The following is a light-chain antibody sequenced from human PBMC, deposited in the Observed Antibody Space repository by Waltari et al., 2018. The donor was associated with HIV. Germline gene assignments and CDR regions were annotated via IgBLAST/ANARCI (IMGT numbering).Light chain of an antibody. CDR1: KLGDKY. V-gene: IGLV3-1*01. J-gene: IGLJ2*01. CDR3: QAWDSNVVV. Sequence: SYELTQPPSMSVSPGQTANIVCSGDKLGDKYVSWYQQKPGQYPVLVIYQDNKRPSGIPERFSGSSSGNTATLTIRGAHSLDEADFYCQAWDSNVVVFGGGTKLTVL. CDR2: QDN.